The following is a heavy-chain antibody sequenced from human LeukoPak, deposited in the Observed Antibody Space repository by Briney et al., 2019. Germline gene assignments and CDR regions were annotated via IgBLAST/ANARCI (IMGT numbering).Heavy chain of an antibody. CDR2: IYHSGST. CDR1: GASITNGYY. Sequence: TSETLSLTCTVSGASITNGYYWGWIRQSPGKGLEWIGSIYHSGSTYRNPSLQSRVSMSADTSNNQFSLTLSSVTAADTAVYYCAREKLWFGELLYEEMDVWGKGTTVTVSS. CDR3: AREKLWFGELLYEEMDV. D-gene: IGHD3-10*01. V-gene: IGHV4-38-2*02. J-gene: IGHJ6*04.